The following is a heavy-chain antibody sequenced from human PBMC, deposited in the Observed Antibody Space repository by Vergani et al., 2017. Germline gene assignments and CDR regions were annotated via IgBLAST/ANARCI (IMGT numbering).Heavy chain of an antibody. D-gene: IGHD5-24*01. V-gene: IGHV5-51*03. CDR1: RYSFSNYW. J-gene: IGHJ2*01. CDR3: GRLEMDQFLSKESRWYFDF. Sequence: EVQLVQSGAEVKKPGESLKISCKASRYSFSNYWIGWVRQMSGKGLEWMGIIYPGDSDTRYSPSFQGQVTISADKSITTAYLQWGSLRASDTAVYYCGRLEMDQFLSKESRWYFDFWGRGTLVTVSS. CDR2: IYPGDSDT.